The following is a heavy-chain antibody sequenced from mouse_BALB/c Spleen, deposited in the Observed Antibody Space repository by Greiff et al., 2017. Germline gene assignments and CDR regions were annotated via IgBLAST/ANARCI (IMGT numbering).Heavy chain of an antibody. J-gene: IGHJ1*01. Sequence: EVQVVESGGGLVKPGGSLKLSCAASGFTFSDYYMYWVRQTPEKRLEWVATISDGGSYTYYPDSVKGRFTISRDNAKNNLYLQMSSLKSEDTAMYYCARRYFDVWGAGTTVTVSS. CDR2: ISDGGSYT. V-gene: IGHV5-4*02. CDR3: ARRYFDV. CDR1: GFTFSDYY.